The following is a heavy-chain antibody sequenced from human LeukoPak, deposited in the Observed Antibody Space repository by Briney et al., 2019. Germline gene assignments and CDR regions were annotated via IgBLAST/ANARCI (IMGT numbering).Heavy chain of an antibody. D-gene: IGHD4-17*01. V-gene: IGHV4-39*07. CDR2: AYYSGNT. CDR1: GGSISSSSYY. Sequence: SETVSLTCTVSGGSISSSSYYWGWIRQPPGKGLEWIGTAYYSGNTYYNPSLKSRVTISVDTSKNQFSLKLSSVTAADTAVYYCAKGYGDYDLAWFDPWGQGTLVTVSS. CDR3: AKGYGDYDLAWFDP. J-gene: IGHJ5*02.